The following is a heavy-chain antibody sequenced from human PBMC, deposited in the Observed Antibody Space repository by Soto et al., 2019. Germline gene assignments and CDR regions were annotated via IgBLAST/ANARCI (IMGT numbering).Heavy chain of an antibody. CDR1: GFTFSSYW. CDR2: IKQDGSEK. V-gene: IGHV3-7*01. CDR3: ARTIAAAGTRWFDP. Sequence: PGGSLILSCAASGFTFSSYWMSWVRQAPGKGLEWVANIKQDGSEKYYVDSVKGRFTISRDNAKNSLYLQMNSLRAEDTAVYYCARTIAAAGTRWFDPWGQGTLVTV. J-gene: IGHJ5*02. D-gene: IGHD6-13*01.